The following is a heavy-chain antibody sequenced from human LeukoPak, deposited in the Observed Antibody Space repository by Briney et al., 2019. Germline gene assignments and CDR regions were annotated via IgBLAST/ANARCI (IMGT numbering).Heavy chain of an antibody. CDR3: ARAGQVPGDDI. V-gene: IGHV4-61*02. D-gene: IGHD6-19*01. Sequence: SETLSLTCTVSGGSISSGGYYWSWIRQPAGKGLEWIGRIYTSGSTNYNPSLKSRVTMSVDTSKNQFSLKLSSVTAADTAVYYCARAGQVPGDDIWGQGTMVTVSS. CDR1: GGSISSGGYY. CDR2: IYTSGST. J-gene: IGHJ3*02.